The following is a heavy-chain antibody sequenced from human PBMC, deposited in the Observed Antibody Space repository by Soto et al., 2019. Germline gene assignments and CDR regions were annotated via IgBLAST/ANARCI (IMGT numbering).Heavy chain of an antibody. Sequence: SETLSLTCTVSGGSISSSSYYWGWIRQPPGKGLEWIGSIYYSGSTYYNPSLKSRVPISVDTPKNQFSLKLSSVTAADTAVYYCATRGLIIVGALDAFDIWGQGTMVTVSS. V-gene: IGHV4-39*01. CDR3: ATRGLIIVGALDAFDI. D-gene: IGHD1-26*01. CDR1: GGSISSSSYY. J-gene: IGHJ3*02. CDR2: IYYSGST.